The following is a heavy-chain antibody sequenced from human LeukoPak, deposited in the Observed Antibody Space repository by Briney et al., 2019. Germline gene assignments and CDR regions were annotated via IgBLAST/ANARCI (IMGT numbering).Heavy chain of an antibody. V-gene: IGHV3-30-3*01. CDR2: ISYDGSNK. Sequence: GGSLRLSCAASGFTFSSYAMHWVRQAPGKGLEWVAVISYDGSNKYYADSVKGRFTISRDNSKNTLYLQMNSLRAEDTAVYYCARDLDSTSPGWGQGTLVTVSS. CDR3: ARDLDSTSPG. J-gene: IGHJ4*02. D-gene: IGHD1-14*01. CDR1: GFTFSSYA.